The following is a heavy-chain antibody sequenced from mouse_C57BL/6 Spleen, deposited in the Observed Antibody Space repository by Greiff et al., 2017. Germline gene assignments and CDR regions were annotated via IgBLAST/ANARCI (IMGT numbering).Heavy chain of an antibody. CDR1: GYTFTEYT. CDR2: FYPGSGSI. D-gene: IGHD1-1*01. J-gene: IGHJ1*03. Sequence: QVQLKESGAELVKPGASVKLSCKASGYTFTEYTIHWVKQRSGQGLEWIGWFYPGSGSIKYNEKFKDKATLTADKSSSTVYMELSRLTSEDSAVYFCARHEDRITTVVEAHWYFDVWGTGTTVTVSS. CDR3: ARHEDRITTVVEAHWYFDV. V-gene: IGHV1-62-2*01.